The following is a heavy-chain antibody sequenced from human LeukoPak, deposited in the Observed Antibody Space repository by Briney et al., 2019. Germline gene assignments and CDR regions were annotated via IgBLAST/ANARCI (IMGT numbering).Heavy chain of an antibody. J-gene: IGHJ2*01. D-gene: IGHD3-9*01. CDR1: GFTVSSNH. CDR2: IWYDGSNK. Sequence: GGSLRLSCAASGFTVSSNHMSWVRQAPGKGLEWVAVIWYDGSNKYYADSVKGRFTISRDNSKNTLYLQMNSLRAEDTAVYYCARGDYDMRYFDLWGRGTLVTVSS. V-gene: IGHV3-33*08. CDR3: ARGDYDMRYFDL.